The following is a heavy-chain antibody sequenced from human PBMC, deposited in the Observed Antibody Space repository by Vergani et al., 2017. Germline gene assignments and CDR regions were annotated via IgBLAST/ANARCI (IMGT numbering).Heavy chain of an antibody. CDR2: ISGSGGST. CDR1: GFTFSSYA. J-gene: IGHJ4*02. V-gene: IGHV3-23*04. CDR3: AKATRKTPPKVVVIPEYFDY. Sequence: VQLVESGGGVVQPGRSLRLSCAASGFTFSSYAMSWVRQAPGKGLEWVSAISGSGGSTYYADSVKGRFTISRDNSKNTLYLQMNSLRAEDTAVYYCAKATRKTPPKVVVIPEYFDYWGQGTLVTVSS. D-gene: IGHD3-22*01.